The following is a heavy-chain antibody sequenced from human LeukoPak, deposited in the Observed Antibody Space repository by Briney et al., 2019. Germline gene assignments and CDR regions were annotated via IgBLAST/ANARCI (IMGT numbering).Heavy chain of an antibody. CDR1: GGSISSSSYY. D-gene: IGHD2-2*01. CDR3: ARGEVVPAAMTDHAFDI. Sequence: PSETLSLTCTVSGGSISSSSYYWGWIRQPPGKGLEWIGSIYYSGSTYYNPSLKSRVTISVDTSKNQFSLKLSSVTAADTAVYYCARGEVVPAAMTDHAFDIWGQGTMVTVSS. V-gene: IGHV4-39*07. J-gene: IGHJ3*02. CDR2: IYYSGST.